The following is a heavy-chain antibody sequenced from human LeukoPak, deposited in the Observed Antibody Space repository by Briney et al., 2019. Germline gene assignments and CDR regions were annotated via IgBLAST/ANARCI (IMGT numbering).Heavy chain of an antibody. CDR2: INPNSGGT. Sequence: ASVKVSCKASGYTFTSYGISWVRQAPGQGLEWMGWINPNSGGTNYAQKFQGRVTMARDTSISTAYMELSRLRSDDTAVYYCARDPSGYHNWFDPWGQGTLVTVSS. V-gene: IGHV1-2*02. CDR1: GYTFTSYG. CDR3: ARDPSGYHNWFDP. J-gene: IGHJ5*02. D-gene: IGHD5-12*01.